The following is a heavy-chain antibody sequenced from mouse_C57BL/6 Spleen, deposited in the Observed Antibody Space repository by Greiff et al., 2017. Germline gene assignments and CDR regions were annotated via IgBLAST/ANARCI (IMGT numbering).Heavy chain of an antibody. CDR2: IDPEDGET. J-gene: IGHJ3*01. CDR3: ATPRQLRGGGLFAY. D-gene: IGHD3-2*02. V-gene: IGHV14-1*01. Sequence: EVQLQQSGAELVRPGASVKLSCTASGFNIKDYYMHWVKQRPEQGLEWIGRIDPEDGETEYAPKFQGKATMTADTSSNTAYLQLSSLTSEDTAVYSCATPRQLRGGGLFAYWGQGTLVTVSA. CDR1: GFNIKDYY.